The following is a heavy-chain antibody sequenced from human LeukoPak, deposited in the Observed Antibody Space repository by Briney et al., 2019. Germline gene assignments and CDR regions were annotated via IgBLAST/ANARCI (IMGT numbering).Heavy chain of an antibody. V-gene: IGHV3-7*01. D-gene: IGHD1-14*01. CDR2: IKKDGSEE. J-gene: IGHJ3*01. Sequence: PGGSLRLSCAASGFTLNSYLVSWVRQAPGRGLEWVANIKKDGSEENYLDSVKGRFTVSRDNAKNSLNLQMNSLRGEDTAVYYCARSNPNRNALDLWGQGTMVTISS. CDR3: ARSNPNRNALDL. CDR1: GFTLNSYL.